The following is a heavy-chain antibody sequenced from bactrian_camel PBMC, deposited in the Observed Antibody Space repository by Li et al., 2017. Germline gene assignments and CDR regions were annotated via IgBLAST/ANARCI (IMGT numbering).Heavy chain of an antibody. V-gene: IGHV3S6*01. J-gene: IGHJ4*01. D-gene: IGHD6*01. Sequence: HVQLVESGGDSVQAGGSLRLSCAASGYPAGRDCMGWFRQAPGKGLAWVSSFYTGGSTYYADSVKGRFTISKDNDKNTLYLQMNSLNTEDTGMYYCAADDAYGSSWSTFCNGVHPELYHYRGRGTQVTVS. CDR3: AADDAYGSSWSTFCNGVHPELYHY. CDR1: GYPAGRDC. CDR2: FYTGGST.